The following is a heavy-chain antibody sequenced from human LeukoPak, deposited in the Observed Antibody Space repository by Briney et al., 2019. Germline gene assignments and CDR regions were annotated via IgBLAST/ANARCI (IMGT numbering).Heavy chain of an antibody. CDR3: MRDVDRRSGVCYFDS. CDR2: ISMGGSSI. J-gene: IGHJ4*02. V-gene: IGHV3-48*03. CDR1: GFTFSSYE. D-gene: IGHD2-15*01. Sequence: GGSLRLSCAASGFTFSSYEMNWVRQAPGKGLEWVSYISMGGSSIYYADSVKGRFTISRDNAENSLYLQMNSLRVEDTAVYYCMRDVDRRSGVCYFDSWGQGTLVSVSS.